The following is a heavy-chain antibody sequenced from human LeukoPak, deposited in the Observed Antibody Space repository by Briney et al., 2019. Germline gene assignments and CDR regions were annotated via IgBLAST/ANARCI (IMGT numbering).Heavy chain of an antibody. CDR1: GLSFSSHW. J-gene: IGHJ4*02. CDR3: AKDAYSRGDY. V-gene: IGHV3-7*01. Sequence: PGGSLRLSCAASGLSFSSHWMSWVRQAPGKGLEWVANINQDGSVINYVGSVKGRFTISRDNAENSLYLQVSSLRGDDTALYYCAKDAYSRGDYWGQGTLVTVSS. CDR2: INQDGSVI. D-gene: IGHD2-21*01.